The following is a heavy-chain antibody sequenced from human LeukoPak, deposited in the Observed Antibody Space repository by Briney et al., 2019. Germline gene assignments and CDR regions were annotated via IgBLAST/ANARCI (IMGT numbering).Heavy chain of an antibody. CDR2: IYTSGST. D-gene: IGHD2-15*01. V-gene: IGHV4-61*02. Sequence: SETLSLTCTVSGGSISSGSYYWSWTRQPAGKGLEWIGRIYTSGSTNYNPSLESRVTISVDTSKNQFSLKLSSVTAADTAVYYCARTSKMLDCSGGSCNQNWFDPWGQGTLVTVSS. CDR3: ARTSKMLDCSGGSCNQNWFDP. J-gene: IGHJ5*02. CDR1: GGSISSGSYY.